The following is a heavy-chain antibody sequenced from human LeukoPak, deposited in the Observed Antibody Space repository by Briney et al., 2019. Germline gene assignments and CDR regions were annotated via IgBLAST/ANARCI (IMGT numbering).Heavy chain of an antibody. D-gene: IGHD3-10*01. Sequence: ASVKVSCKVSGYTLTELSMHWVRQAPGKGLEWMGGFDPEDGETIYAQKFQSRVTMTEDTSTDTAYTELSSLRSEDTAVYYCATYSSLLLWFGELDYWGQGTLVTVSS. CDR1: GYTLTELS. V-gene: IGHV1-24*01. J-gene: IGHJ4*02. CDR3: ATYSSLLLWFGELDY. CDR2: FDPEDGET.